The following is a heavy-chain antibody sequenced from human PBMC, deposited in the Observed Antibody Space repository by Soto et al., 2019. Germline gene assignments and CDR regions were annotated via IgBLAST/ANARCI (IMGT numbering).Heavy chain of an antibody. CDR2: IIPLLNFS. V-gene: IGHV1-69*01. CDR3: AKAGYNDVFLTGSMDV. Sequence: QVQLVQSGAEVKPPGSSVKVSCKASGITLTRVAISWVRQAPGQGLEWMGGIIPLLNFSKAAQMFQGRVTLTADESTGTAYMELSSLRYDDTAVYYCAKAGYNDVFLTGSMDVWGQGTTVTVSS. D-gene: IGHD3-9*01. J-gene: IGHJ6*02. CDR1: GITLTRVA.